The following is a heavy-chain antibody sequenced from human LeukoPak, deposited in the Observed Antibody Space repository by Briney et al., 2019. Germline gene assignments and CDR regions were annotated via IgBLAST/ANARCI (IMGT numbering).Heavy chain of an antibody. D-gene: IGHD3-10*01. V-gene: IGHV4-59*01. Sequence: PSETLSLTCTVSGASISSSFWSWIRQPPGKGLEWIGYIYYSGSTNYNPSLKSRVTISVDTSKNQFSLKLSSVTAADTAVYYCARDGYGSGSYLDYWGQGTLVTVSS. J-gene: IGHJ4*02. CDR2: IYYSGST. CDR1: GASISSSF. CDR3: ARDGYGSGSYLDY.